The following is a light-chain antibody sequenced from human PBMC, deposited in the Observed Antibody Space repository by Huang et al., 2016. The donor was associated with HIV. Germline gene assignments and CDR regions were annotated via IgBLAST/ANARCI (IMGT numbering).Light chain of an antibody. CDR2: AAS. J-gene: IGKJ1*01. V-gene: IGKV1-5*03. CDR1: QSVVTW. Sequence: EIQMTQSSASLSASVGDRVTITCRASQSVVTWLAWYQQKPRKAPNLLIYAASTLESGIPSSFSGGGSGTEFTLTINGLQPDDLATYYCQHYNSFPWTFGQGTKVEV. CDR3: QHYNSFPWT.